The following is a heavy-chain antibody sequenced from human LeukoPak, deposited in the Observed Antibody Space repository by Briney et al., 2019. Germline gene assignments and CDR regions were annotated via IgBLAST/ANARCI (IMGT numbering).Heavy chain of an antibody. CDR3: ARDPDSSGWLQRGNWFDP. D-gene: IGHD6-19*01. CDR2: ISSSSSYI. CDR1: GFTFSSCA. Sequence: GGSLRLSCAASGFTFSSCAMSWVRQAPGKGLEWVSSISSSSSYIYYADSVKGRFTISRDNAKNSLYLQMNSLRAEDTAVYYCARDPDSSGWLQRGNWFDPWGQGTLITVSS. V-gene: IGHV3-21*01. J-gene: IGHJ5*02.